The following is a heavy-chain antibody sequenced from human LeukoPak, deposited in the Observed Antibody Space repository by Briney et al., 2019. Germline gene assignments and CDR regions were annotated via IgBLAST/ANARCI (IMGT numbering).Heavy chain of an antibody. J-gene: IGHJ3*02. CDR2: IYHSGST. CDR1: GYSISSGYY. V-gene: IGHV4-38-2*02. Sequence: PSETLSLTXTVSGYSISSGYYWGWIRQPPGKGLEWIGSIYHSGSTYYNPSLKSRVTISVDTSKNQFSLKLSSVTAADTAVYYCARETDCSSTSCYTNAFDIWGQRTMVTVSS. CDR3: ARETDCSSTSCYTNAFDI. D-gene: IGHD2-2*02.